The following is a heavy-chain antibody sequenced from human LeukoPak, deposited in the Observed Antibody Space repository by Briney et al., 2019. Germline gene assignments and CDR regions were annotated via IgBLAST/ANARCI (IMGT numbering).Heavy chain of an antibody. J-gene: IGHJ4*02. Sequence: SETLSLTRTVSGYSISSGYYWGWIRQPPGKGLEWIGSIYHSGSTYYNPSLKSRVTISVDTSKNQFSLKLSSVTAADTAVYYCARDSGSSPVGYWGQGTLVTVSS. V-gene: IGHV4-38-2*02. CDR3: ARDSGSSPVGY. CDR2: IYHSGST. CDR1: GYSISSGYY. D-gene: IGHD1-26*01.